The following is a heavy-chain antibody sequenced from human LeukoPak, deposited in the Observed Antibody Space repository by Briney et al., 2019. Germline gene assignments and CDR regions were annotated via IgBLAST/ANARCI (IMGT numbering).Heavy chain of an antibody. CDR2: ISAYNGNT. V-gene: IGHV1-18*01. J-gene: IGHJ6*03. D-gene: IGHD3-10*01. Sequence: GASVKVSCKASGYTFTSYGISWVRQAPGQGLEWMGWISAYNGNTNYAQKLQGRVTMTTDTCTSTAYMELRSLRSDDTAVYYCAREALWFGELPSLYYYMDVWGKGTTVTVSS. CDR1: GYTFTSYG. CDR3: AREALWFGELPSLYYYMDV.